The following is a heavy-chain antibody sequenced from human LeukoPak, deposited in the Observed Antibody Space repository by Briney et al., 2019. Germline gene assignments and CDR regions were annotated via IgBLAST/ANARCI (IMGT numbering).Heavy chain of an antibody. CDR3: AKESYSSRWYRAVLEH. J-gene: IGHJ5*02. CDR1: GFTFSSYG. Sequence: PGRSLTPSCAASGFTFSSYGMHWLRQAPGKGLEGVAVIWFDGSNKDYGDSVKGRFSIHGDNSNRTVYLKMNSLRAEDTAAYYCAKESYSSRWYRAVLEHWGQGNLVTVSS. CDR2: IWFDGSNK. D-gene: IGHD6-13*01. V-gene: IGHV3-33*06.